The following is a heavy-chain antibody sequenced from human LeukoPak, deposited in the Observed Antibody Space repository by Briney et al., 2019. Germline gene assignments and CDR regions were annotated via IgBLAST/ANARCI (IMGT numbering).Heavy chain of an antibody. Sequence: ASVKISCKASGYTFTGYYMHWVRQAPGQGLEWMGWINPNSGGTNYAQKFQGRVTMTRDTSISTAYMELSRLRSDDTAVYYCARDPDSSGYPPSDCWGQGTLVTVSS. CDR1: GYTFTGYY. J-gene: IGHJ4*02. CDR2: INPNSGGT. V-gene: IGHV1-2*02. D-gene: IGHD3-22*01. CDR3: ARDPDSSGYPPSDC.